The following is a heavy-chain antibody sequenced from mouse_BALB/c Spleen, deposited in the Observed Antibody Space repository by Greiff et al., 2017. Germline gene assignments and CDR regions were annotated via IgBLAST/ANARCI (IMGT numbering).Heavy chain of an antibody. J-gene: IGHJ4*01. V-gene: IGHV1-69*02. CDR1: GYTFTSYW. Sequence: QVQLQQPGAELVKPGAPVKLSCKASGYTFTSYWMNWVKQRPGRGLEWIGRIDPSDSETHYNQKFKDKATLTVDKSSSTAYIQLSSLTSEDSAVYYCARVRRYAMDYWGQGTSVTVSS. CDR2: IDPSDSET. D-gene: IGHD2-14*01. CDR3: ARVRRYAMDY.